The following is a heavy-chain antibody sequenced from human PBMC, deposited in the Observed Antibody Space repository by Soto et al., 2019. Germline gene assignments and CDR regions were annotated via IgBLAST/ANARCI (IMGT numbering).Heavy chain of an antibody. CDR3: AKERNGGPGYYYYYGMDV. D-gene: IGHD3-16*01. CDR1: GFTFSSYG. V-gene: IGHV3-30*18. Sequence: HPGGSLRLSCAASGFTFSSYGMHWVRQAPGKGLEWVAVISYDGSNKYYADSVKGRFTISRDNSKNTLYLQMNCLRAEDTAVYYCAKERNGGPGYYYYYGMDVWGQGTTVTVSS. CDR2: ISYDGSNK. J-gene: IGHJ6*02.